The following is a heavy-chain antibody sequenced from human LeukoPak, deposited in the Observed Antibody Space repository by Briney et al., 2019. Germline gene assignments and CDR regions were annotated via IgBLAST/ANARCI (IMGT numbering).Heavy chain of an antibody. J-gene: IGHJ5*02. V-gene: IGHV4-59*01. D-gene: IGHD4-17*01. CDR3: ARDDDYGSRFDP. CDR1: GGSISSYY. Sequence: PSETLSLTCTVSGGSISSYYWSWIRQPPGKGLEWIGYIYYSGSTNYNPSLKSRVTISVDTSKNQFSLKLSSVTAADTAVYYCARDDDYGSRFDPWGQGTLVTVSS. CDR2: IYYSGST.